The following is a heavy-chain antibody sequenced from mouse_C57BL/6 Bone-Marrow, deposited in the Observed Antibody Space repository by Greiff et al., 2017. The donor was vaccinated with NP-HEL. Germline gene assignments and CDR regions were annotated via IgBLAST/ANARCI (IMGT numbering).Heavy chain of an antibody. V-gene: IGHV1-42*01. J-gene: IGHJ1*03. CDR2: INPSTGGT. D-gene: IGHD2-3*01. Sequence: VQLQQSGPELVKPGASVKISCTASGYSFTGYYMNWVKQSPEKSLEWIGEINPSTGGTTYNQKFKAKATLTVDKSSSTAYMQLKSLTSEDSAVYYCARYDGYYPHWYFDVWGTGTTVTVSS. CDR3: ARYDGYYPHWYFDV. CDR1: GYSFTGYY.